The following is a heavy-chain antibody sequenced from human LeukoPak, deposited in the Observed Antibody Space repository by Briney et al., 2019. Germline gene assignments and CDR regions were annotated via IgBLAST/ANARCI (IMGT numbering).Heavy chain of an antibody. CDR3: AKGHSDFGTGFDL. V-gene: IGHV3-48*01. J-gene: IGHJ4*02. D-gene: IGHD4-17*01. Sequence: GGSLRLSCAASGFTLSSNSMNWVRQAPGKGLEWVSYISSSATTVHYADSVKGRFTISRDNSKNTLYLQMSSLRAEDTAIYYCAKGHSDFGTGFDLWGQGTLVTVSS. CDR1: GFTLSSNS. CDR2: ISSSATTV.